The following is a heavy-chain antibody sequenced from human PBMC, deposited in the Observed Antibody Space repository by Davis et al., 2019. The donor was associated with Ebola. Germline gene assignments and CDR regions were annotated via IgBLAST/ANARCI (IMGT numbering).Heavy chain of an antibody. Sequence: GGSLRLSCAASGFTFSSYAMSWVRQAPGKGLEWVAVISYDGSNKYYADSVKGRFTISRDNSKNTLYLQMNSLRAEDTAVYYCARVRWTSGYYFDYWGQGTLVTVSS. J-gene: IGHJ4*02. CDR1: GFTFSSYA. V-gene: IGHV3-30-3*01. D-gene: IGHD3-22*01. CDR3: ARVRWTSGYYFDY. CDR2: ISYDGSNK.